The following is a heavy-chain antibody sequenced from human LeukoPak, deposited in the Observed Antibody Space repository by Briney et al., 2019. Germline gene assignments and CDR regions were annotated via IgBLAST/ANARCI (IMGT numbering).Heavy chain of an antibody. D-gene: IGHD3-10*01. J-gene: IGHJ5*02. V-gene: IGHV4-59*08. Sequence: SETLSLTCTVSGGSISSDYRSWIRQPPGKGLEWIGIYYSGTIKHNPSLESRVSISVDTSKNQFSLKLNSVTAADTAMYYCARHKRGSSTDWFDPWGQGTLVTVSA. CDR1: GGSISSDY. CDR2: IYYSGTI. CDR3: ARHKRGSSTDWFDP.